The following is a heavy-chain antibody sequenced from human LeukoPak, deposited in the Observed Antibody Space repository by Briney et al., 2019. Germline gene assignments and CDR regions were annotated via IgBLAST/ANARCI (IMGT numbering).Heavy chain of an antibody. J-gene: IGHJ4*02. V-gene: IGHV4-30-4*01. CDR3: ARVATMVRGVILFDY. CDR2: IYYSGST. CDR1: GGSISSGDYY. D-gene: IGHD3-10*01. Sequence: PSQTLSLTCTVSGGSISSGDYYWSWLRQPPGTGLEWIGYIYYSGSTYYNPSLKSRVTISVDTSKNQFSLKLSSVTAADTAVYYCARVATMVRGVILFDYWGQGTLVTVSS.